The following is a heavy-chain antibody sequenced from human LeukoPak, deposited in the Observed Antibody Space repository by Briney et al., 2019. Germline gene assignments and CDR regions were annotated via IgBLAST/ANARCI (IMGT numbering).Heavy chain of an antibody. V-gene: IGHV3-74*03. Sequence: GGSLRLSCVASGFIFHEHWMHWVRQVPGKGLAWVSRIDRDGLTREYADSVKGRFTITRDNARKMVHLEMYSLRGEDTAIYYCAASRWSGCVDYWGQGALVTVPS. CDR3: AASRWSGCVDY. CDR1: GFIFHEHW. CDR2: IDRDGLTR. J-gene: IGHJ4*02. D-gene: IGHD3-3*01.